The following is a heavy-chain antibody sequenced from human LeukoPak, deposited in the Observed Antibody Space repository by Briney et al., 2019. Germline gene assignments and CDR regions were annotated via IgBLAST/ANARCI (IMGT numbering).Heavy chain of an antibody. J-gene: IGHJ4*02. D-gene: IGHD3/OR15-3a*01. Sequence: GGSLRLSCVASGFTFGKYWMSWVRQAPGKGLEWVANIKLDGGEKNYVDSVKGRFTISRDNTKNSLYLQMNSLRAGDTAVFYCARDQYDTWSRRGNFDSWGQGTLVIVSS. CDR2: IKLDGGEK. CDR3: ARDQYDTWSRRGNFDS. V-gene: IGHV3-7*03. CDR1: GFTFGKYW.